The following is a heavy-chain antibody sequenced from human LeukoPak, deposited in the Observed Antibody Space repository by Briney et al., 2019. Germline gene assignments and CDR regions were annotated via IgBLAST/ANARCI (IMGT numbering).Heavy chain of an antibody. D-gene: IGHD3-22*01. CDR1: GGSFSGYY. Sequence: PSETLSLTCAVYGGSFSGYYWSWIRQPPGKGLEWIGEINHSGSTNYNPSLKSRVTISVDTSKNQFSLKLSSVTAADTAVYYCARGRLRYYYDSSGHIGGYYFDYWGQGTLVTVPS. CDR3: ARGRLRYYYDSSGHIGGYYFDY. CDR2: INHSGST. V-gene: IGHV4-34*01. J-gene: IGHJ4*02.